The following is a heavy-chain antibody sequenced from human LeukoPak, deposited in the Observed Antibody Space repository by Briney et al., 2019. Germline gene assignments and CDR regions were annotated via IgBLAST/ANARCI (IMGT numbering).Heavy chain of an antibody. D-gene: IGHD5-12*01. V-gene: IGHV4-34*01. J-gene: IGHJ4*02. CDR3: ARVPLWWLTPFDF. Sequence: SETLSLTCAVSGGSLSPHYWSWIRRPLGKGREWIGEINNRGTTNYSPSLRGRATISVDTSKNQFSLTLTSVAAADTAIYYCARVPLWWLTPFDFWGQGTLATVSS. CDR2: INNRGTT. CDR1: GGSLSPHY.